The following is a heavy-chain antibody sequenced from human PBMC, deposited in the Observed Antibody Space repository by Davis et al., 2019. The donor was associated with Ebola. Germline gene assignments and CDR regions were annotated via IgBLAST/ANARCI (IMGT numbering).Heavy chain of an antibody. Sequence: MPSETLSLTCTVSGGSISSYYWSWIRQPPGKGLEWIGYIYYSGSTNYNPSLKSRVTTSVDTSKNQFSLKLTSVTAADTAVYYCARLSYYYDDSAYSRPYNWFDPWGQGTLVTV. CDR3: ARLSYYYDDSAYSRPYNWFDP. V-gene: IGHV4-59*08. CDR1: GGSISSYY. J-gene: IGHJ5*02. CDR2: IYYSGST. D-gene: IGHD3-22*01.